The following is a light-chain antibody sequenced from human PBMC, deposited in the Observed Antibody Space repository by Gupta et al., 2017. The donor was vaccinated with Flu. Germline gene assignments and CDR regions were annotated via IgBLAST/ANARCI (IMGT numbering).Light chain of an antibody. J-gene: IGKJ4*01. CDR2: LGS. Sequence: DIVMTQSPLSLPVTPGEPASISCRSSQSLLHSNGYNYLDWYLQKPGQSPQLLIYLGSNRASGVPDRFSGSGSGTDFTLKISRVEAEDVGVYYCRQARQIAITFGGGTKVEIK. V-gene: IGKV2-28*01. CDR1: QSLLHSNGYNY. CDR3: RQARQIAIT.